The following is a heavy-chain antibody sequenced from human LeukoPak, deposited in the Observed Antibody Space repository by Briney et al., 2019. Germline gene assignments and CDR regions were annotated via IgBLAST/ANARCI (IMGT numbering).Heavy chain of an antibody. CDR1: GFTFSSYG. V-gene: IGHV3-30*18. J-gene: IGHJ4*02. CDR3: AKDRGSSSWYVDY. D-gene: IGHD6-13*01. Sequence: GGSLRLSCAASGFTFSSYGVHWVRQAPGRGLEWVAVISYDGSNKYYVDSVKGRFTISRDNSKNTLYLQMNSLRVEDTAVYYCAKDRGSSSWYVDYWGQGTLVTVSS. CDR2: ISYDGSNK.